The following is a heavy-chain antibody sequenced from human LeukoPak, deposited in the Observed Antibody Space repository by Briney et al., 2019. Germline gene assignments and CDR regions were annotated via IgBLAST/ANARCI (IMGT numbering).Heavy chain of an antibody. J-gene: IGHJ4*02. Sequence: PGGSLRLSCAASGFTFSSYAMSWVRQAPGKGLEWVSAISGSGGSTYYADSVKGRFTISRDNSKNTLYLQMNSLRAEDTAVYYCAKSQSYYDSSGYLAGDYWGQGTLVTVSS. CDR1: GFTFSSYA. D-gene: IGHD3-22*01. CDR2: ISGSGGST. V-gene: IGHV3-23*01. CDR3: AKSQSYYDSSGYLAGDY.